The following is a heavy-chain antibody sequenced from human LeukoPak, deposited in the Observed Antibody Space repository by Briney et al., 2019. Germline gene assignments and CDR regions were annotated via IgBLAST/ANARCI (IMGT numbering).Heavy chain of an antibody. CDR1: GVTFSYYW. CDR3: VKRSGLYFDY. J-gene: IGHJ4*02. Sequence: GGSLRLSCAASGVTFSYYWMHWVRQAPGKGLVWVSRIDSDGSSRSYAGSVKGRFTISRDNSKNTVNLQMSSLRAEDTAVYYCVKRSGLYFDYWGQGILVTVSS. CDR2: IDSDGSSR. V-gene: IGHV3-74*01. D-gene: IGHD1-26*01.